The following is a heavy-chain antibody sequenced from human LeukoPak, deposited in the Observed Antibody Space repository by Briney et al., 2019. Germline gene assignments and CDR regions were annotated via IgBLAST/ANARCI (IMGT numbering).Heavy chain of an antibody. CDR1: GFTVSSNY. CDR3: ATYSSLNRREFQF. CDR2: IYSGGST. V-gene: IGHV3-53*01. J-gene: IGHJ1*01. D-gene: IGHD3-22*01. Sequence: PGGSLRLSCAASGFTVSSNYMSWVRQAPGKGLEWVSVIYSGGSTYYADSVKGRFTISRDTSKNTLYLQMDSLRAEDTAVYYCATYSSLNRREFQFWGQGTLLTVSS.